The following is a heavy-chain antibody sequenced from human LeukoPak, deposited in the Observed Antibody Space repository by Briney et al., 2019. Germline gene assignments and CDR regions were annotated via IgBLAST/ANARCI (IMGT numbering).Heavy chain of an antibody. V-gene: IGHV3-48*04. CDR1: GFTFSSYS. CDR3: ARDGGRIGGSSGGFDY. J-gene: IGHJ4*02. D-gene: IGHD6-6*01. Sequence: PGGSLRLSCAASGFTFSSYSMNWVRQAPGKGLEWVSYISSSSSTIYYADSVKGRFTISRDNAKNSLYLQMNSLRAEDTAVYYCARDGGRIGGSSGGFDYWGQGTLVTVSS. CDR2: ISSSSSTI.